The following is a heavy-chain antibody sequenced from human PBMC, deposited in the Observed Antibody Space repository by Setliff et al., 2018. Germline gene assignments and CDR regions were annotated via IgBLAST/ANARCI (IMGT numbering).Heavy chain of an antibody. D-gene: IGHD1-26*01. Sequence: PSETLSLTCAVYGGSFSGYYWSWIRQPPGKGLEWIGVINHSGSTNYNPSLKSRVTISVDTSKNQFSLKLSSVTAADTAVYYCARGSGSYPVWFDPWGQGTLVTVSS. CDR2: INHSGST. J-gene: IGHJ5*02. CDR1: GGSFSGYY. V-gene: IGHV4-34*01. CDR3: ARGSGSYPVWFDP.